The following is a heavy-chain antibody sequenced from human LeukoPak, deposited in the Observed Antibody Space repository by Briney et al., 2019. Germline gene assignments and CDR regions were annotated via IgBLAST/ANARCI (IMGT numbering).Heavy chain of an antibody. CDR3: ARLQGSSLDY. D-gene: IGHD6-6*01. V-gene: IGHV3-21*01. CDR2: ISSSSSYK. Sequence: GGSLRLSCAASGFTFSSYSMNWVRQAPGKGLEWVSSISSSSSYKYYADSVKGRFTISRDNAKNSLYLQMNSLRAEDTAVYYCARLQGSSLDYWGQGTLVTVSS. CDR1: GFTFSSYS. J-gene: IGHJ4*02.